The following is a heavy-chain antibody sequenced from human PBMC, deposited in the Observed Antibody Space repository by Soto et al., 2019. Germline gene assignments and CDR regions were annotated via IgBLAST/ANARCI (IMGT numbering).Heavy chain of an antibody. V-gene: IGHV3-30-3*01. Sequence: GGSLRLSCAASGFTFTLYPMHWVRQTPGKGLEWVAVISYDGSDQYYSDSVKGRFTISRDNSKNTLYLQMNSLRPEDTAVYYCVRGVLGRANWLDPWGQGIMVTVS. CDR2: ISYDGSDQ. CDR3: VRGVLGRANWLDP. D-gene: IGHD3-16*01. CDR1: GFTFTLYP. J-gene: IGHJ5*02.